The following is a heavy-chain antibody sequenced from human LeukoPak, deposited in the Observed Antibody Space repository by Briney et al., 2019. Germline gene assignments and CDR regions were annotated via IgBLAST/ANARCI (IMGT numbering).Heavy chain of an antibody. CDR1: GYTFTSYY. D-gene: IGHD3-3*01. CDR2: INPSGGST. Sequence: ASVKVSCMASGYTFTSYYMHWLRQAPGQGLEWMGIINPSGGSTSYAQKFQGRVTMTRDTSTSTVYMELSSLRSEDTAVYYCARGMEGIFGVVIEDSDAFDIWGQGTLVTVSS. CDR3: ARGMEGIFGVVIEDSDAFDI. J-gene: IGHJ3*02. V-gene: IGHV1-46*01.